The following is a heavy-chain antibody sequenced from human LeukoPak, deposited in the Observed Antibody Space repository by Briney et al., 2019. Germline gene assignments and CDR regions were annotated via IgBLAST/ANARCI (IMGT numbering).Heavy chain of an antibody. J-gene: IGHJ4*02. Sequence: GGSLRLSCAASGFTFSSYWMHWVRQAPGKGLVWVSRIQTDGSSTNYADSVKGRFTISRDNAKNSLYLQMNSLRVEDTAVYYCARAHNWKYGTFDYWGQGTLVTVSS. CDR2: IQTDGSST. CDR3: ARAHNWKYGTFDY. CDR1: GFTFSSYW. V-gene: IGHV3-74*01. D-gene: IGHD1-7*01.